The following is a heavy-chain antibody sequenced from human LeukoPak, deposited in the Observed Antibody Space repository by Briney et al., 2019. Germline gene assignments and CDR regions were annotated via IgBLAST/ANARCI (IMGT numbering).Heavy chain of an antibody. Sequence: ASVKVSCKARGYTFTNYGIVWVRQAPGQGLEWMGWISAYNGNTNYAHKLQGRVTMTTDTSTATAYMEVRSLRHDDTAVYFCARVYSNSHEPDFWGQGTLVTVSS. D-gene: IGHD2/OR15-2a*01. V-gene: IGHV1-18*01. CDR3: ARVYSNSHEPDF. CDR1: GYTFTNYG. CDR2: ISAYNGNT. J-gene: IGHJ4*02.